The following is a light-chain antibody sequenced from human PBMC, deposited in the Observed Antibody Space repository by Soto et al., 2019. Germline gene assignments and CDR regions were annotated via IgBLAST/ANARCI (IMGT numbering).Light chain of an antibody. Sequence: DIQMTQSPSTLSASVGDRVTITCRASQSFTRWLAWYQQKPGKAPKLLIYDASNLEIGAPSRFSGSGSGTEFTLTISSLEPEDFAVYYCQQRNSWPPTFTFGQGTRLEI. CDR2: DAS. CDR3: QQRNSWPPTFT. J-gene: IGKJ5*01. CDR1: QSFTRW. V-gene: IGKV1-5*01.